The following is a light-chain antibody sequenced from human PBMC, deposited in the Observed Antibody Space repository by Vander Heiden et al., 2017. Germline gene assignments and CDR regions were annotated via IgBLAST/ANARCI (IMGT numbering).Light chain of an antibody. CDR3: QQLNKYPIT. CDR2: GAS. Sequence: DIQLTQSPSFLSASVGDRVTITCRASQGISSYLVWYQKKPGNAPKLLIYGASTLQSGVPSRFSGSGSGTEFTLTISSLQPEDFATYYCQQLNKYPITFGHGTIVEIK. V-gene: IGKV1-9*01. CDR1: QGISSY. J-gene: IGKJ3*01.